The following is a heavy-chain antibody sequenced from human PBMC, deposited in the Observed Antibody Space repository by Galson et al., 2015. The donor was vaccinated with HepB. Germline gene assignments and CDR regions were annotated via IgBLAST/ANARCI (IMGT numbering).Heavy chain of an antibody. J-gene: IGHJ4*02. Sequence: SLRLSCEASGFTFSSYAMHWVRQAPGKGLEYVSAISSNGGSTYYADSVKGRFTISRDNSKNTLYLQMSSLRAEDTAVYYCVKEYYYGSGSYYNVGDYWGQGTLVTVSS. D-gene: IGHD3-10*01. CDR3: VKEYYYGSGSYYNVGDY. CDR1: GFTFSSYA. CDR2: ISSNGGST. V-gene: IGHV3-64D*06.